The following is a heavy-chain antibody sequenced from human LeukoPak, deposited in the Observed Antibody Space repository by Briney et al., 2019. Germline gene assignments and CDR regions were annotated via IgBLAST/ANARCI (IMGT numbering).Heavy chain of an antibody. CDR3: AGGHYVGDY. CDR1: GVSFSGYY. D-gene: IGHD4-23*01. V-gene: IGHV4-34*01. CDR2: INHSGST. J-gene: IGHJ4*02. Sequence: SETLSLTCAVYGVSFSGYYWSWIRQPPGKGLEWIGEINHSGSTNYNPSLKSRVTISVDTSKNQFSLKLSSVSAADTAVYYCAGGHYVGDYWGQGTLVTVSS.